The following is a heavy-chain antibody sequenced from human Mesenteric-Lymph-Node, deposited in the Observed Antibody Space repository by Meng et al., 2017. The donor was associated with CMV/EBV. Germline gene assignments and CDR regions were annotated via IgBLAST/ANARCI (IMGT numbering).Heavy chain of an antibody. Sequence: SCKASGYTFNGYYMHWVRQAPGQGVEWMGWINPNSGGTNYAQKFQGRVTMTRDTSISTAYMELSRLRSDDTAVYYCASGRDRITRGYYWGQGTLVTVSS. V-gene: IGHV1-2*02. J-gene: IGHJ4*02. CDR1: GYTFNGYY. CDR2: INPNSGGT. D-gene: IGHD5-24*01. CDR3: ASGRDRITRGYY.